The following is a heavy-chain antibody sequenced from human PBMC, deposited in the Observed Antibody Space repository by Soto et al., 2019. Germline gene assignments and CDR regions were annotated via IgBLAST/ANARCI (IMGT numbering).Heavy chain of an antibody. J-gene: IGHJ4*02. Sequence: PGGSLRLSCAASGFTFSSYGMYWNRQAPGEGRLWGSRINNSGNRRSYADSVKDRFTISRDNAENTLLLQMNSLRAEDTAVYYCVSVHDTGGYYLFDSWGQGTLVTVSS. D-gene: IGHD3-22*01. CDR3: VSVHDTGGYYLFDS. CDR1: GFTFSSYG. V-gene: IGHV3-74*01. CDR2: INNSGNRR.